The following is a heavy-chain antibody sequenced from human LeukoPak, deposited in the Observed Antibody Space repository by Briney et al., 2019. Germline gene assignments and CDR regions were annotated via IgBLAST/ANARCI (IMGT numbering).Heavy chain of an antibody. V-gene: IGHV3-23*01. J-gene: IGHJ4*02. CDR2: IGDSGSGG. D-gene: IGHD4-23*01. CDR1: GFNCNYFA. CDR3: SRIKYGGNSGYHFDY. Sequence: PGGSLRLSCSASGFNCNYFAMSWIRQAPGKRLEWVSTIGDSGSGGSYADSVRGRFTISRDNSKNIVYLQMHSLRVDDSAVYYCSRIKYGGNSGYHFDYWGQGTLVTVSS.